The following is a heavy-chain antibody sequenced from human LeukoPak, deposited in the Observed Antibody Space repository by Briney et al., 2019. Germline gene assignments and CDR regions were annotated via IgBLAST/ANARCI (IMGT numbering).Heavy chain of an antibody. CDR3: ARGVTGEYSNYNYYYYMDV. V-gene: IGHV4-30-2*01. J-gene: IGHJ6*03. Sequence: PSETLSLTCTVSGGSISSGGYYWSWIRQPPGKGLEWIGYIYYRGSTYYNPSLKSRVTISGDRSKNQFSLKLSSVTAADTAVYYCARGVTGEYSNYNYYYYMDVWGKGTTVTVPS. CDR1: GGSISSGGYY. D-gene: IGHD4-11*01. CDR2: IYYRGST.